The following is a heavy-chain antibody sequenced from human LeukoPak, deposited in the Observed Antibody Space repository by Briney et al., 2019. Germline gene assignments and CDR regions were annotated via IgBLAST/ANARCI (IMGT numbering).Heavy chain of an antibody. Sequence: SETLSLTCIVSGGSISSSIYYWAWVRQPPGKGLEWIGTVFYNGATQYSPSLRSRVTISIDTSTNQFPLKLTSVTAADTALYYCARTDVVVPSYFDYWGQGTLVTVSS. CDR3: ARTDVVVPSYFDY. CDR2: VFYNGAT. D-gene: IGHD2-2*01. J-gene: IGHJ4*02. V-gene: IGHV4-39*06. CDR1: GGSISSSIYY.